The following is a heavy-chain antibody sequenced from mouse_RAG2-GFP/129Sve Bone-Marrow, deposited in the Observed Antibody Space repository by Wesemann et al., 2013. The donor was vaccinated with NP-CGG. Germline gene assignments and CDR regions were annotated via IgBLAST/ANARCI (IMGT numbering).Heavy chain of an antibody. CDR3: ARQLANLDY. CDR2: ISSGGSYT. Sequence: LEWVATISSGGSYTYYPDSVKGRFTISRDNAKSTLYLQMSSLKSEDTAMYYCARQLANLDYWGQGTTLTVSS. V-gene: IGHV5-6*01. D-gene: IGHD1-1*01. J-gene: IGHJ2*01.